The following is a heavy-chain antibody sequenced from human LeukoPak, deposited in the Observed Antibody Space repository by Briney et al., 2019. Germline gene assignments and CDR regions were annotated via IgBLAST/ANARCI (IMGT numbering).Heavy chain of an antibody. CDR1: GFTVVGNY. D-gene: IGHD3-10*01. CDR3: ARDFSERGDAFDI. V-gene: IGHV3-53*01. CDR2: IYSGGST. Sequence: PGGSLRLSCIASGFTVVGNYMTWVRQAPGKGLEWVSVIYSGGSTYYADSVKGRFTISRDNSKNTLYLQMNSLRAEDTAVYYCARDFSERGDAFDIWGQGTMVTVSS. J-gene: IGHJ3*02.